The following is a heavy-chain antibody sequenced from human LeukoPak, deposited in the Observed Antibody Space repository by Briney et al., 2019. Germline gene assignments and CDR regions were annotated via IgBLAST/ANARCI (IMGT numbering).Heavy chain of an antibody. J-gene: IGHJ4*02. CDR2: IIPIFGTA. Sequence: ASVKVSYKASGGTFSSYAISWVRQAPGQGLEWMGGIIPIFGTANYAQKFQGRVTITTDESTSTAYMELSSLRSEDTAVYYCAIVDTAMGHDSYWGQGTLVTVSS. CDR3: AIVDTAMGHDSY. D-gene: IGHD5-18*01. V-gene: IGHV1-69*05. CDR1: GGTFSSYA.